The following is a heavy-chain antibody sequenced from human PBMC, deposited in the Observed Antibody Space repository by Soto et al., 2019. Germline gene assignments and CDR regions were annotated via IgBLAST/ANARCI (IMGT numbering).Heavy chain of an antibody. D-gene: IGHD2-8*01. CDR3: ARAFRGYCTNGVCPDV. J-gene: IGHJ6*02. CDR2: IKQDGSKK. Sequence: EVQLVESGGGLVQPGGSLRLSCAASGFTFSSYWMSWVRQAPGKGLEWVANIKQDGSKKYYVDSVKGRSTISRDNAKNSLYLQMNSLRAEDTAVYYCARAFRGYCTNGVCPDVWGQGTTVTVSS. V-gene: IGHV3-7*05. CDR1: GFTFSSYW.